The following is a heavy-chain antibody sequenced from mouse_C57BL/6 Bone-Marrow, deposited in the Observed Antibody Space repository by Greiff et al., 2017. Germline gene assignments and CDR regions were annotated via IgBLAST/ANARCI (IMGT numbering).Heavy chain of an antibody. CDR1: GYTFTDYE. CDR2: IDPETGGT. Sequence: QVQLKESGAELVRPGASVTLSCKASGYTFTDYEMHWVKQTPVHGLEWIGAIDPETGGTAYNQKFKGKAILTADKSSSTAYMELRSLTSEDSAVYYCTRPYGNSFAYWGQGTLVTVSA. CDR3: TRPYGNSFAY. J-gene: IGHJ3*01. D-gene: IGHD2-1*01. V-gene: IGHV1-15*01.